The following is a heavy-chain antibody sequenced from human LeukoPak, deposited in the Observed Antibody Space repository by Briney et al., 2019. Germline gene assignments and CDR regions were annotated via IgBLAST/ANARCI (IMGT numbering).Heavy chain of an antibody. V-gene: IGHV4-4*02. CDR3: ARERYSGYGYYYYYYGMDV. J-gene: IGHJ6*04. CDR1: GGSISSSNW. D-gene: IGHD5-12*01. Sequence: PSGTLSLTCAVSGGSISSSNWWSWVRQPPGKGLEWIGEIYHSGSTNYNPSLKSRVTISVDTSKNQFSLKLSSVTAADTAVYYCARERYSGYGYYYYYYGMDVWGKGTTVTVSS. CDR2: IYHSGST.